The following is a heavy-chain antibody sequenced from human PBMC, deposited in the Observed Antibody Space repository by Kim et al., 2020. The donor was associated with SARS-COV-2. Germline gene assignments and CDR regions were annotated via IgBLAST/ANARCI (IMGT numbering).Heavy chain of an antibody. V-gene: IGHV3-33*06. CDR3: AKLPDSGSYNTFDY. CDR1: GFTFSSYA. J-gene: IGHJ4*02. CDR2: IWYDGSNK. D-gene: IGHD1-26*01. Sequence: GGSLRLSCAASGFTFSSYAMHWVRQAPGKGLEWVAVIWYDGSNKYYADSVKGRFTISRDNSKNTLYLQMNSLRAEDTAVYYCAKLPDSGSYNTFDYWGQGTLVTVSS.